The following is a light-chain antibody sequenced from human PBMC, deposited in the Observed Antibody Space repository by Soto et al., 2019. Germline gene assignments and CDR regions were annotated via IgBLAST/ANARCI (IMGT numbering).Light chain of an antibody. CDR1: SSDVGGYNY. CDR2: EVS. Sequence: QSALTQPPSASGSPGQSVTISCTGTSSDVGGYNYVSWYQQHPGKAPKLMIYEVSKRPSGVPDRFSGSKSGNTASLTVSGLQAEDEADDYCSSYAGSSNFPWVFGGGTKVTVL. J-gene: IGLJ3*02. V-gene: IGLV2-8*01. CDR3: SSYAGSSNFPWV.